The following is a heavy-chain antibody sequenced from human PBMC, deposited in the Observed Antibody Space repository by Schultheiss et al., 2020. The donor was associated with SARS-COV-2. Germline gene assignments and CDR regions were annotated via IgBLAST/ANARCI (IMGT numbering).Heavy chain of an antibody. V-gene: IGHV3-66*02. CDR1: GFTVSSNY. D-gene: IGHD6-13*01. Sequence: GGSLRLSCAASGFTVSSNYMSWVRQAPGKGLEWVSVIYSGGSTYYADSVKGRFTISRDNSKNTLYLQMNSLRAEDTAVYYCARDRGCDSSSWYPIDYWGQGTLVTVSS. CDR2: IYSGGST. J-gene: IGHJ4*02. CDR3: ARDRGCDSSSWYPIDY.